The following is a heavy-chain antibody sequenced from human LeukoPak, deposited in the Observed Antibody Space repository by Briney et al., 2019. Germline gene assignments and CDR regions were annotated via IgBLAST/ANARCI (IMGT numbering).Heavy chain of an antibody. CDR1: GFTFSSYG. Sequence: PGRSLRLSCAASGFTFSSYGMHWVRQAPGKELEWVAVIPYDGSNKYYADSVKGRFTISRDNSKNTLYLQMNSLRAEDTAVYYCASLTYCSSTSCYADDYWGQGTLVTVSS. CDR3: ASLTYCSSTSCYADDY. V-gene: IGHV3-30*03. J-gene: IGHJ4*02. CDR2: IPYDGSNK. D-gene: IGHD2-2*01.